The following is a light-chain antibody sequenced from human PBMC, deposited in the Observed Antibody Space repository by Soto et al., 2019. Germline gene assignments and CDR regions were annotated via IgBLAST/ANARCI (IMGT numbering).Light chain of an antibody. CDR1: QSVPTT. J-gene: IGKJ4*01. CDR2: GAS. Sequence: EVVMTQSPAPLSVSPGERVTFSCRASQSVPTTVAWYQHTPGQSPRLLISGASTRASGIPPRFSGSGSGTECTLTIDSLQSADVAVYYCQQYDRWPVTLGGGTKVDIK. CDR3: QQYDRWPVT. V-gene: IGKV3-15*01.